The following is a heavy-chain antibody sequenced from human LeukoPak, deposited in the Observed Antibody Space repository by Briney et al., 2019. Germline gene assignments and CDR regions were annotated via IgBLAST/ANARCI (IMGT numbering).Heavy chain of an antibody. D-gene: IGHD6-19*01. J-gene: IGHJ4*02. V-gene: IGHV4-59*01. CDR1: GGSISGYY. CDR2: IYYTGSA. CDR3: ARAPEYSSGRFAY. Sequence: SETLSLTCTVSGGSISGYYWTWIRQPPGKGLEWIGYIYYTGSASYNPSLKSRVTISLDTSKNQFSLKLNSVTAADTAVYLCARAPEYSSGRFAYWGQGTLVTVSS.